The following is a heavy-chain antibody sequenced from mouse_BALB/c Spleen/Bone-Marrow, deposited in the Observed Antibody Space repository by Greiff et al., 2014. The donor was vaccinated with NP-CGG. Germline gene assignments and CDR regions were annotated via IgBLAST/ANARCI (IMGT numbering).Heavy chain of an antibody. D-gene: IGHD2-3*01. CDR3: ARGLLQYYYAMDY. CDR1: GLNIKDTY. CDR2: IDPANGNT. Sequence: EVKLQESGAELVKPGASVKLSCTASGLNIKDTYMHWVKQRPEQGLEWIGRIDPANGNTKYDPKFQGKATITADTSSNTAYLQLSSLTSEDTAVYYCARGLLQYYYAMDYWGQGTSVTVSS. J-gene: IGHJ4*01. V-gene: IGHV14-3*02.